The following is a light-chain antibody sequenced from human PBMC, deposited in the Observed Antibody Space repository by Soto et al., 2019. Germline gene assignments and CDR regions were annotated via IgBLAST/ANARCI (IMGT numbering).Light chain of an antibody. V-gene: IGKV3-20*01. CDR1: QSLSSSY. J-gene: IGKJ1*01. CDR2: GAS. Sequence: EIVLTQSPGTLSLSPGERGTLSCRANQSLSSSYLAWYQQKPGQAPRLLIHGASSRAAGIPDRFSGSGSGTEFTLTISSLQSEDFAVYYCQQYNNWPRTFGQGTKVDIK. CDR3: QQYNNWPRT.